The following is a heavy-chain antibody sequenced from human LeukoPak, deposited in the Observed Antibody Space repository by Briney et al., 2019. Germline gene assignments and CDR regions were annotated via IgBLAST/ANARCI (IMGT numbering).Heavy chain of an antibody. J-gene: IGHJ1*01. V-gene: IGHV4-39*07. CDR1: GGSVSSSKYL. Sequence: SETLSLTCAVSGGSVSSSKYLWGWIRQPPGKELEWIGSISYSGNTDYNPSLKSRVTLSVATSKNQFSLKLTSVTAADSAVYYCAGLGVMVLVYQSESWGQGTPVTVSS. CDR2: ISYSGNT. CDR3: AGLGVMVLVYQSES. D-gene: IGHD2-8*01.